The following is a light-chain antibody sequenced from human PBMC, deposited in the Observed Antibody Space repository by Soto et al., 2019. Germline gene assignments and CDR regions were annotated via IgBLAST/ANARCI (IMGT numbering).Light chain of an antibody. J-gene: IGLJ2*01. Sequence: QSALTQPASVSGSPGQSITISCTGTSSDVGGYNYISWYQQHPGNAPKLMIYEVSNRPSGVSNRFSGSKSGNTASLTISGLQAEDEADYYCSSYTRSSTLVVFGGGTKLTVL. CDR1: SSDVGGYNY. CDR2: EVS. CDR3: SSYTRSSTLVV. V-gene: IGLV2-14*01.